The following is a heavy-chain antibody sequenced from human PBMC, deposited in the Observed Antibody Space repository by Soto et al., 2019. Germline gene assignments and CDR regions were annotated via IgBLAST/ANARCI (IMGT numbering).Heavy chain of an antibody. CDR3: ARASASSMLRGVIIN. Sequence: SETLSLTCAVSGGSISSDNWWSWVRQPPGKGLERIGEMYHSGNTNYNPSLESRVTISVDKSKNQFSMKMTSVTAADTALYYCARASASSMLRGVIINWGQGTQVTVSS. D-gene: IGHD3-10*01. CDR1: GGSISSDNW. J-gene: IGHJ4*02. CDR2: MYHSGNT. V-gene: IGHV4-4*02.